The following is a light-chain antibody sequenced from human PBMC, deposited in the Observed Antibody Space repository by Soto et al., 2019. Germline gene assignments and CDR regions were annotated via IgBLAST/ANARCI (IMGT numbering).Light chain of an antibody. Sequence: DIQRTQSPSPLSASVGGRVTVACRSSQTIRNYLTWYQQKPGEAHKLLIYAASRLQSGVPSRFSGSGSGTYFTLTISPLQPEDIATYCRQQSYSTPPFGGGTKVDIK. CDR2: AAS. CDR1: QTIRNY. V-gene: IGKV1-39*01. J-gene: IGKJ4*01. CDR3: QQSYSTPP.